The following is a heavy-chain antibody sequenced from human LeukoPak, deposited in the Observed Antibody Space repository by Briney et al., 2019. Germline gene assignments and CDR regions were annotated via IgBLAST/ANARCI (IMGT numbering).Heavy chain of an antibody. CDR1: GYAFTSYG. CDR2: IIAYSGDT. CDR3: ARAMEQQLVRYYFDY. V-gene: IGHV1-18*01. D-gene: IGHD6-13*01. J-gene: IGHJ4*02. Sequence: GSVTVSCKASGYAFTSYGISWVRQAPGQGIEWMGWIIAYSGDTNYAQKFQGRATMTTGTSTSTAYLELSSLRSEDRAVYYCARAMEQQLVRYYFDYWGQGTLVTVSS.